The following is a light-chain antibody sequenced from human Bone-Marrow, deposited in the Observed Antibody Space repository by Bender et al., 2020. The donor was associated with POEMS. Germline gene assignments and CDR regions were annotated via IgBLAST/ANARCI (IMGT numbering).Light chain of an antibody. Sequence: QSALTQPASVSGSPGQSITISCAGSTSDVGRFNLVSWYQQHPGKVPKLIIYEVIKRPSGVSNRFSGSKSGNTASLTISGLQAEDEADYYCAAWDAGLSGGVFGGGTKLTVL. CDR3: AAWDAGLSGGV. V-gene: IGLV2-23*02. CDR2: EVI. J-gene: IGLJ3*02. CDR1: TSDVGRFNL.